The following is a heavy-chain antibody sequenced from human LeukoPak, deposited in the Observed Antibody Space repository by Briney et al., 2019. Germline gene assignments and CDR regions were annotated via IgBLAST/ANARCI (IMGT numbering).Heavy chain of an antibody. CDR2: ITTKAYGVTT. V-gene: IGHV3-49*04. J-gene: IGHJ4*02. Sequence: GGSLRLSCEDSGFTLGDYSMRWVRQAPRKGLFWVGFITTKAYGVTTEYAASVKGRFTISRDDSISIVYLQMNNPKTEDTAVYYCTRNDSPGPNWGQGTLVTVSS. CDR1: GFTLGDYS. CDR3: TRNDSPGPN. D-gene: IGHD2-15*01.